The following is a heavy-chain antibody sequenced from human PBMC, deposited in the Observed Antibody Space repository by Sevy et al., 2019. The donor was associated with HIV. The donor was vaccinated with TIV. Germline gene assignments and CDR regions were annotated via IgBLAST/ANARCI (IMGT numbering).Heavy chain of an antibody. CDR3: AKRDIVVVVAATNFDY. V-gene: IGHV3-23*01. CDR2: ISGSGGST. Sequence: GGSLRLSCAASGFTFSSYAMSWVRQAPGKGLEWVSAISGSGGSTYYADSVKGRFTISRDKSKNTLYLQMNSLRAEDTAVYYGAKRDIVVVVAATNFDYWGQGTLVTVSS. D-gene: IGHD2-15*01. J-gene: IGHJ4*02. CDR1: GFTFSSYA.